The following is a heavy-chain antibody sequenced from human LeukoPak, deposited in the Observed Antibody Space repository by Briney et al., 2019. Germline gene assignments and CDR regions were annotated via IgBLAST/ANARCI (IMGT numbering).Heavy chain of an antibody. CDR3: HPLGYTSN. CDR2: VKNDGTT. V-gene: IGHV3-74*01. Sequence: GGSLRLSCAVSGFTSGFTFSSRWMHWVRQAPGKGLVWVSLVKNDGTTNYADSVKGRFTVSRDNAKNTMYLQMNNLGVEDTALYFCHPLGYTSNWGQGTLVTVSS. CDR1: GFTFSSRW. D-gene: IGHD6-19*01. J-gene: IGHJ4*02.